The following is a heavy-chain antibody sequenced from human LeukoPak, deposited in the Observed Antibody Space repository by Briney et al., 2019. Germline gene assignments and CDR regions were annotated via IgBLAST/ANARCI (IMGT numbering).Heavy chain of an antibody. CDR3: ARGQYDSGGYHYGIRAFYFDY. CDR2: INHRGRT. Sequence: PSETLSLTCGVYGESFSGDFWTWLRHAPGKGLEWIGEINHRGRTNYSPSLTGRVTISVDTSMNQFSLQLRSVTAADTALYYCARGQYDSGGYHYGIRAFYFDYWGQGILVTVSS. V-gene: IGHV4-34*01. J-gene: IGHJ4*02. CDR1: GESFSGDF. D-gene: IGHD3-22*01.